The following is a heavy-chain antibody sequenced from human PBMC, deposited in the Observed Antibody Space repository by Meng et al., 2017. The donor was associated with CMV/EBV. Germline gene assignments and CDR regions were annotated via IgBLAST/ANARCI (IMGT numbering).Heavy chain of an antibody. CDR1: GFTFSNAW. V-gene: IGHV3-53*01. D-gene: IGHD3-10*01. Sequence: GGSLRLSCAASGFTFSNAWMSWVRQAPGKGLEWVSVIYSGGSTYYADSVKGRFTISRDNSKNTLYLQMNSLRAEDTAVYYCASVKGIRGYWGQGTLVTVSS. J-gene: IGHJ4*02. CDR3: ASVKGIRGY. CDR2: IYSGGST.